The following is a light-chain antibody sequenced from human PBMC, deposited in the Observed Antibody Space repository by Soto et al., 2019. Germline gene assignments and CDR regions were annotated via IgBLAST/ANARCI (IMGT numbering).Light chain of an antibody. V-gene: IGKV3-11*01. J-gene: IGKJ3*01. CDR2: DAF. CDR1: QSVSTY. CDR3: QQYNNWPPGAT. Sequence: EIVLTQSPATLSLSPGERATLSCRASQSVSTYLAWYQQKPGQAPRLLIYDAFNRATGVPARFRGSGSGTDFTLTISGLEPEDFSVYYCQQYNNWPPGATFGPGTKVEIK.